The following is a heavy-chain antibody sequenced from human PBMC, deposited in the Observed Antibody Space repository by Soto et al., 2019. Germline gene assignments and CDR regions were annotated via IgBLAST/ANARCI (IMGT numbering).Heavy chain of an antibody. V-gene: IGHV5-51*01. D-gene: IGHD4-4*01. CDR1: GYSFTSYW. CDR2: IYPGDSDT. CDR3: ASTTVTTHYYYYGMDV. Sequence: GESLKISCNGSGYSFTSYWIGWVRQMPGKGLEWMGIIYPGDSDTRYSPSFQGQVTISADKSISTAYLQWSSLKASDTAMYYCASTTVTTHYYYYGMDVWGQGTTVTVSS. J-gene: IGHJ6*02.